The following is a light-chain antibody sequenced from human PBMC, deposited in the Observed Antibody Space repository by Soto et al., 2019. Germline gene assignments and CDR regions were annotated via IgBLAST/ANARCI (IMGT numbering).Light chain of an antibody. CDR1: ESISRDY. V-gene: IGKV3-20*01. CDR2: GAS. CDR3: QHYKMYSPWT. J-gene: IGKJ1*01. Sequence: EIVLTQSPGTLSLSPGQRATLSCRASESISRDYLAWYQQRLGQAPRLLIYGASSGATGIPDRFSGSGSGTDFTLTISRLEPEDFATYYCQHYKMYSPWTFGQGTKVDIK.